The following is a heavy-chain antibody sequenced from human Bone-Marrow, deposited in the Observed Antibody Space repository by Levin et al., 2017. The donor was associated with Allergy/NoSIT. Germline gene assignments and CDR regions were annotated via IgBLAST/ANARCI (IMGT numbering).Heavy chain of an antibody. V-gene: IGHV3-23*01. Sequence: TGGSLRLSCATSGFTFHSYAMSWARQAPGKGLEWVSVITEGGNTKYADSVKGRFTISRDNSKSTLFLQMSSLRAEDTAVYYCTKPYAYWDDMTGSHYWGQGAQVTVSS. J-gene: IGHJ4*02. CDR2: ITEGGNT. CDR3: TKPYAYWDDMTGSHY. D-gene: IGHD3-9*01. CDR1: GFTFHSYA.